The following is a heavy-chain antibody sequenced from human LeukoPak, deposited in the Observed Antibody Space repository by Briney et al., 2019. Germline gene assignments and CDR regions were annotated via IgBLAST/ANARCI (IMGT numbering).Heavy chain of an antibody. J-gene: IGHJ4*02. CDR1: GFTVSSNY. D-gene: IGHD6-19*01. V-gene: IGHV3-66*01. CDR3: ARVGDSSGWLFDY. Sequence: PGGSLRLSCAASGFTVSSNYMSWVRQAPGKGLEWVSVIYSGGSTYYADSVKGRFTISRDNSKNTLYLQMNRLRAEDTAVYYCARVGDSSGWLFDYWGQGTLVTVSS. CDR2: IYSGGST.